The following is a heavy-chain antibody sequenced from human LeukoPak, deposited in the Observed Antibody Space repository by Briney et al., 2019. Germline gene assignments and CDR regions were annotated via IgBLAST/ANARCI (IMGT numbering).Heavy chain of an antibody. CDR2: IYPGDSDT. CDR3: ARLNTVVPAAIISYFDY. J-gene: IGHJ4*02. CDR1: GYSFISYW. V-gene: IGHV5-51*01. Sequence: GESLKISCKGSGYSFISYWIGWVRQMPGKGLEWMGIIYPGDSDTRYSPSFQGQVTISADKSISTAYLQWSSLKASDTAMYYCARLNTVVPAAIISYFDYWGQGTLVTVSS. D-gene: IGHD2-2*01.